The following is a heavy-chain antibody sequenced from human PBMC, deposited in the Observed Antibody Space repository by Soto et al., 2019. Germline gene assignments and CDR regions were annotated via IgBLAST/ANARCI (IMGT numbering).Heavy chain of an antibody. V-gene: IGHV3-30-3*01. D-gene: IGHD3-22*01. J-gene: IGHJ6*02. Sequence: GGSLRLSCSSSVFTFVSYAIDGFLQAPGKGLEWLAVISYDGNNKNYADSVKGRFTISRDNYKNTLYLQMNSMRAEDTYVYYCARDGWLNYDSKRQGIDVWGQWTPVTVSS. CDR3: ARDGWLNYDSKRQGIDV. CDR2: ISYDGNNK. CDR1: VFTFVSYA.